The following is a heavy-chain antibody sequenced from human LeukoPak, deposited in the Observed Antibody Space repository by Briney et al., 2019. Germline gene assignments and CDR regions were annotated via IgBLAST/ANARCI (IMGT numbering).Heavy chain of an antibody. CDR2: INHDGTAT. CDR3: AKKAGSILWFGELFADY. J-gene: IGHJ4*02. CDR1: GFTFTNYW. D-gene: IGHD3-10*01. V-gene: IGHV3-74*01. Sequence: PGGSLRLSCTASGFTFTNYWMHWVRQVPGKGLVWVSGINHDGTATFYADSVKGRFTISRDNSKNTLYLQMNSLRAEDTAVYYCAKKAGSILWFGELFADYWGQGTLVTVSS.